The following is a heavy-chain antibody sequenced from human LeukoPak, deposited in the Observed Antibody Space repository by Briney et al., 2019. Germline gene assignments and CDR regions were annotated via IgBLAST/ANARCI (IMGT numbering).Heavy chain of an antibody. CDR3: ARETPAAGNWYDP. CDR2: IHTSGST. CDR1: GGSIGRYH. Sequence: SETLSLTCIVSGGSIGRYHWSWFRQPAGEGLEWIGRIHTSGSTNYNPSLKSRATMSVDTSRNQFSVKLRSVTAADTAVYYCARETPAAGNWYDPWGQGTLVTVSS. V-gene: IGHV4-4*07. J-gene: IGHJ5*02. D-gene: IGHD2-2*01.